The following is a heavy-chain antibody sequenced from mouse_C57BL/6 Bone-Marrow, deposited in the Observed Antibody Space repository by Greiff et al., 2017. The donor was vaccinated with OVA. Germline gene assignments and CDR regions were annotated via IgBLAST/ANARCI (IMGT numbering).Heavy chain of an antibody. CDR1: GYTFTGYW. V-gene: IGHV1-9*01. J-gene: IGHJ4*01. D-gene: IGHD2-4*01. CDR3: AIGALYDYDDGYAMDY. CDR2: ILPGSGST. Sequence: VQLQQSGAELMKPGASVKLSCKATGYTFTGYWIEWVKQRPGHGLEWIGEILPGSGSTNYNEKFKGKATFTADTSSNTAYMQLSSLTTEDSAIYYCAIGALYDYDDGYAMDYWGQGTSVTVSS.